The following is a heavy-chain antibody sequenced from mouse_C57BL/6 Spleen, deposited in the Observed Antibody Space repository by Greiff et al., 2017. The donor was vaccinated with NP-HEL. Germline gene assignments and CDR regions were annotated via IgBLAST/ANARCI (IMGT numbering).Heavy chain of an antibody. CDR1: GYTFTSYW. CDR2: IDPSDSYT. V-gene: IGHV1-59*01. D-gene: IGHD1-1*01. CDR3: ARSGDYYGSSYYFDY. J-gene: IGHJ2*01. Sequence: QVQLQQPGAELVRPGTSVKLSCKASGYTFTSYWMHWVKQRPGQGLEWIGVIDPSDSYTNYNQKFKGKATLTVDTSSSTAYMQLSSLTSEDSAVYYGARSGDYYGSSYYFDYWGQGTTLTVSS.